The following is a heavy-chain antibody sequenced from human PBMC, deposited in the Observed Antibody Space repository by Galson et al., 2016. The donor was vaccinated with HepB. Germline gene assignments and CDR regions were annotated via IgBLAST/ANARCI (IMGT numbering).Heavy chain of an antibody. V-gene: IGHV1-69*10. J-gene: IGHJ4*02. CDR1: GGTFGSYV. D-gene: IGHD3-22*01. CDR2: IIPILAIA. Sequence: SVKVSCKASGGTFGSYVIIWVRQAPGQGLEWMGGIIPILAIADYAQKFQGRVTVTADKSTNTAYMELSNLRSEDTAVYFCARRYYSDSRTYYQPAYFDYWGQGTLVTVSS. CDR3: ARRYYSDSRTYYQPAYFDY.